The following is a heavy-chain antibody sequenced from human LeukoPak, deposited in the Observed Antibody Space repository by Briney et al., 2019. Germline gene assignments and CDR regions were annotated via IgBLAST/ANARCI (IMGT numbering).Heavy chain of an antibody. CDR3: AKPASSSWGLFDY. J-gene: IGHJ4*02. CDR1: GFTFSSYG. D-gene: IGHD6-13*01. CDR2: IRYDGSNK. Sequence: GGSLRLSCAASGFTFSSYGMHWVRQAPGNGLEWVAFIRYDGSNKYYADSVKGRFTISRDNSKNTLYLQMNSLRAEDTAVYYCAKPASSSWGLFDYWGQGTLVTVSS. V-gene: IGHV3-30*02.